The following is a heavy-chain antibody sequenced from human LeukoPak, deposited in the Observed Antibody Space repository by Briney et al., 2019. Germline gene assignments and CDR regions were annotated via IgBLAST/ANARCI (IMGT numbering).Heavy chain of an antibody. D-gene: IGHD4-23*01. CDR1: GFTFSSYS. CDR3: ARVGGTSDFDY. Sequence: PWGSLRLSCATSGFTFSSYSMHWVRQAPGKGLVWVSRIRSDGSTTNYADFVKGRLTISRDNAKNTLYLQMNSLRAEDTAVYYCARVGGTSDFDYWGQGALVTVSS. J-gene: IGHJ4*02. V-gene: IGHV3-74*01. CDR2: IRSDGSTT.